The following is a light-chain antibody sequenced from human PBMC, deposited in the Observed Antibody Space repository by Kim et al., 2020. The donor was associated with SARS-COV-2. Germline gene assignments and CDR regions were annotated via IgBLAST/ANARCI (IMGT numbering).Light chain of an antibody. CDR1: QGISNE. CDR3: QQDNRYPRT. V-gene: IGKV1-17*01. Sequence: ASAGDRVTVTCRASQGISNELGWYQQKPGKAPKVLVYDASTLQSGVSSRFSGSGSGTEFTLTISSLQPEDFATYYCQQDNRYPRTFGGGTKVDIK. J-gene: IGKJ4*02. CDR2: DAS.